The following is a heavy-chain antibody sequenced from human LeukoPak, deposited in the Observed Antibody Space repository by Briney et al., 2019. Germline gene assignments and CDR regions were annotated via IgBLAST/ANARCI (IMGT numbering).Heavy chain of an antibody. J-gene: IGHJ1*01. V-gene: IGHV4-59*01. Sequence: SETLSLTCAVYGGSFSGYYWSWIRQPPGKGLEWIGYIYYSGSTNYNPSLKSRVTISVDTSKNQFSLKLSSVTAADTAVYYCAYSSGYYSIFQHWGQGTLVTVSS. CDR1: GGSFSGYY. D-gene: IGHD3-22*01. CDR2: IYYSGST. CDR3: AYSSGYYSIFQH.